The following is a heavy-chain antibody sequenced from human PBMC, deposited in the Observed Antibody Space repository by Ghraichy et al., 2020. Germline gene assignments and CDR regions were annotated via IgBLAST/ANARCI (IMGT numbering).Heavy chain of an antibody. CDR2: IYYSGST. CDR3: ARDSSNYGSGISYFDY. CDR1: GGSISSAGYY. D-gene: IGHD3-10*01. V-gene: IGHV4-31*03. Sequence: SETLSLTCTVSGGSISSAGYYWSWIRQHPGKGLEWIGYIYYSGSTYYNPSLQSRVTISVDTSKNQFSLKLSSVTAADTAVYYCARDSSNYGSGISYFDYWGQGTLVTVSS. J-gene: IGHJ4*02.